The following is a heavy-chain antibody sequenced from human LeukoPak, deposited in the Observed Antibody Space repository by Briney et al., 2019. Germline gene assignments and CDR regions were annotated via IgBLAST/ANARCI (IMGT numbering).Heavy chain of an antibody. CDR3: ASRGDYGSWYYFDY. Sequence: SETLSLTCAVSGGSFSGYYWSWIRQPPGKGLEWIGEINHSGSTNYNPSLKSRVTISVDTSKNQSSLKLSSVTSADTAVYYCASRGDYGSWYYFDYWGQGTLVTVSS. V-gene: IGHV4-34*01. CDR2: INHSGST. D-gene: IGHD4-17*01. J-gene: IGHJ4*02. CDR1: GGSFSGYY.